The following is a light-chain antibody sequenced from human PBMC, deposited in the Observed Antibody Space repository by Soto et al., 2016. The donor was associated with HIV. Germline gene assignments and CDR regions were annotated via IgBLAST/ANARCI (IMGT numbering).Light chain of an antibody. J-gene: IGKJ5*01. CDR2: GAS. V-gene: IGKV1-9*01. Sequence: DIQSTQSPSFLSASVGDRVTITCRASQGISSYLAWYQQKPGKAPNLLIYGASTLQSGVPSRFSGSGSGTEFTLTISSLQPEDFATYYCQHLNSYPITFGQGTRLEIK. CDR1: QGISSY. CDR3: QHLNSYPIT.